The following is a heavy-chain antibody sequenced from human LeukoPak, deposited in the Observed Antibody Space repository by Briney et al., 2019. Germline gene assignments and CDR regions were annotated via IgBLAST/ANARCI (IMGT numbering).Heavy chain of an antibody. V-gene: IGHV4-59*08. CDR3: ARAPPHCSGGSCYSWAY. CDR2: IYYSGST. J-gene: IGHJ4*02. CDR1: GGSISSYY. D-gene: IGHD2-15*01. Sequence: SETLSLTCTVSGGSISSYYWSWIRQPPGKGLEWIGYIYYSGSTNYNPSLKSRVTISVDTSKNQFSLKLSSVAAADTAVYYCARAPPHCSGGSCYSWAYWGQGTLVTVSS.